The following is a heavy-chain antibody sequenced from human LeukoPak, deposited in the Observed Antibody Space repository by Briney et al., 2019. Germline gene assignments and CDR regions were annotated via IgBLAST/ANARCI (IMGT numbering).Heavy chain of an antibody. CDR3: ARDRRCSSTTCYYFDY. J-gene: IGHJ4*02. CDR1: GFTFSTYW. V-gene: IGHV3-7*01. Sequence: GSLRLSCVVSGFTFSTYWMSWVRQAPGKGLEWVANIKQDGSEKYYVDSVKGRFTISRDNAKNSLYLQMNSLRAEDTAVYYRARDRRCSSTTCYYFDYWGQGTLVTVSS. D-gene: IGHD2-2*01. CDR2: IKQDGSEK.